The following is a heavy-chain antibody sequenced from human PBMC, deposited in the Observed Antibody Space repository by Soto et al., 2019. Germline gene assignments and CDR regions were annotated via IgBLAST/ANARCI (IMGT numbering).Heavy chain of an antibody. V-gene: IGHV3-23*01. D-gene: IGHD2-2*01. Sequence: PGGSLRLSCAASGFTFSSYAMSWVRQAPGKGLEWVSAISGSGGSTYYADSVKGRFTISRDNSKNTLYLQMNSLRAEDTAVYYCAKRPYIVVVPAALDYWGQETLVTVSS. CDR3: AKRPYIVVVPAALDY. CDR2: ISGSGGST. CDR1: GFTFSSYA. J-gene: IGHJ4*02.